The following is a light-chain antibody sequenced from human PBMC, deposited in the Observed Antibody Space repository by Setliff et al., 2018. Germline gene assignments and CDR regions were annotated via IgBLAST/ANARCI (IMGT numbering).Light chain of an antibody. CDR1: SSDVGDYNY. J-gene: IGLJ1*01. V-gene: IGLV2-14*03. CDR3: SSQTTSNTLYV. Sequence: QSVLTQPASVSGSPGQSITFSCTGTSSDVGDYNYVSWYQQHPGKATKLMIYDVTNRPSGVSKRFSGSKSGTTASLTISGLQAEDEADYYCSSQTTSNTLYVFGSGTKV. CDR2: DVT.